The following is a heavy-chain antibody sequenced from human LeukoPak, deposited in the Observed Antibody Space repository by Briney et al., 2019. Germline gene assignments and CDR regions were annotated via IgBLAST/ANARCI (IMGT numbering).Heavy chain of an antibody. CDR1: GFTFDDYA. CDR2: ISWNSGSI. D-gene: IGHD6-19*01. Sequence: GGSLRLSCAASGFTFDDYAMHWVRQAPGKGLEWVSGISWNSGSIGYADSVKGRFTISRDNAKNSLYLQMNSLRAEDTALYYCAKDRSPGRWLVFDYWGQGTLVTVSS. J-gene: IGHJ4*02. V-gene: IGHV3-9*01. CDR3: AKDRSPGRWLVFDY.